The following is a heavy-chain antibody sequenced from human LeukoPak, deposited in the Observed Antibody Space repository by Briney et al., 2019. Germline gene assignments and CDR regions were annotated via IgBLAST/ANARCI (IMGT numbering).Heavy chain of an antibody. V-gene: IGHV3-33*01. D-gene: IGHD1-26*01. CDR2: IWNDGRDE. CDR3: VRRGVGVTGSDSFDI. Sequence: GRSLRLXCEASGFTFNRYGMHWVRQAPDKGLEWVAFIWNDGRDEDYVDSVKGRFTISRDNSKNTLFLQMNSLRAEDTALYYCVRRGVGVTGSDSFDIWGQGTMVTVSS. CDR1: GFTFNRYG. J-gene: IGHJ3*02.